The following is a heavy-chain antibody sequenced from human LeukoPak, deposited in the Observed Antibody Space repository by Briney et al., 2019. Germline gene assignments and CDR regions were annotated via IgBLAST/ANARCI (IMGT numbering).Heavy chain of an antibody. CDR1: GGSISSYY. CDR3: AREGDSSGWYFDY. V-gene: IGHV4-59*01. J-gene: IGHJ4*02. CDR2: IYYSGST. Sequence: PSETLSLTCTVSGGSISSYYWSWLRQPPGKGLEWIGYIYYSGSTNYNPSLKSRVTISVDTSKNQLTLKLSSVTAADTAVYYCAREGDSSGWYFDYWGQGTLVTVSS. D-gene: IGHD6-19*01.